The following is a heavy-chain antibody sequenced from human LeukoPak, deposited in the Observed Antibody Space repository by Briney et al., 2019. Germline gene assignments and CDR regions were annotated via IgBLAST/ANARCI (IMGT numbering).Heavy chain of an antibody. CDR2: ISGSGSAI. D-gene: IGHD3-10*01. J-gene: IGHJ4*02. CDR3: ARGYYGSGSYSFDY. V-gene: IGHV3-48*03. CDR1: GFTFSSYE. Sequence: GGSLRLSCAASGFTFSSYEMNWVRQAPGKGLEWLSYISGSGSAIYYADSVKGRFTISRDNAKNSLYLQMNSLRAEDTAVYSCARGYYGSGSYSFDYWGQGTLVTVSS.